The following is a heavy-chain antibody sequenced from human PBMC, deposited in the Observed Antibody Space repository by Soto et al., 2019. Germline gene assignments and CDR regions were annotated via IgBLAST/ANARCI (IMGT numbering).Heavy chain of an antibody. V-gene: IGHV4-34*01. CDR2: INHSGST. D-gene: IGHD5-12*01. Sequence: NPSETLSLTCAVYAGSSSDYYWSWIRQPPGKGLEWIGEINHSGSTNYNPSLKSRVTISVDTSKNQFSLKLSSVTAADTAVYYCARGRGYSGYESTAGYYYYLLDVWGKGTTVTVSS. CDR3: ARGRGYSGYESTAGYYYYLLDV. J-gene: IGHJ6*03. CDR1: AGSSSDYY.